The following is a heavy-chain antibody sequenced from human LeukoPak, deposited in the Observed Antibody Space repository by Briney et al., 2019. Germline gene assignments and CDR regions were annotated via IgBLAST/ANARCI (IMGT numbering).Heavy chain of an antibody. CDR1: GFSFSSYW. J-gene: IGHJ4*02. D-gene: IGHD2-21*01. CDR2: INIDGRSA. Sequence: GGSLRLSCAASGFSFSSYWMHWVRQAPGKGLLWVSRINIDGRSASYAPSVTGRFTMSRDNAKNTVYLQMNSPRAEDTAVYYCVRDVWGDRDGFFEYWGQGTLVTVSS. V-gene: IGHV3-74*01. CDR3: VRDVWGDRDGFFEY.